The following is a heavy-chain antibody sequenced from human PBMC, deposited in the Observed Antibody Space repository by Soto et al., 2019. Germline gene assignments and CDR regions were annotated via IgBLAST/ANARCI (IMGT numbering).Heavy chain of an antibody. CDR2: INDGSEE. J-gene: IGHJ4*02. Sequence: QVQLVESGGGVVRPGTSLRLSCAATGFSFSAHGMHWVRQAPGKGLEWLAVINDGSEEGYADSVRGRITISRDNARNILYLHMDNLRAEDSALYYCARDDLFVDNGLDHWGQGTLVTVSS. CDR3: ARDDLFVDNGLDH. D-gene: IGHD1-1*01. CDR1: GFSFSAHG. V-gene: IGHV3-33*01.